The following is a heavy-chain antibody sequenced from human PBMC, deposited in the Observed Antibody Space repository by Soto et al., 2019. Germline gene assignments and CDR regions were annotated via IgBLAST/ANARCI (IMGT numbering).Heavy chain of an antibody. CDR2: ISYDGSNK. CDR1: GFTFSTFP. Sequence: QEQLVESGGGVVQPGRSLRLSCVASGFTFSTFPMHWVRQASGKGLEWMAFISYDGSNKYYADSVKGRFTISRDNSKNAVYSETNNVRLDDTCVYVCAGDDFWGYLDGWGQGSLVTVSS. D-gene: IGHD3-3*01. J-gene: IGHJ1*01. V-gene: IGHV3-30*11. CDR3: AGDDFWGYLDG.